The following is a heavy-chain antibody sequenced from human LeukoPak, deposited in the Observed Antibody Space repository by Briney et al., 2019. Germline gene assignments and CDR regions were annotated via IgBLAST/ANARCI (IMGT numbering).Heavy chain of an antibody. Sequence: GGSLRLSCAASGFTFSSYGMHWVRQAPGKGLEWVAVISYDGSNKYYADSVEGRFTISRDNSKNTLYLQMNSLRAEDTAVYYCAKDLSPWGDYGGDEFDYWGQGTLVTVSS. CDR3: AKDLSPWGDYGGDEFDY. V-gene: IGHV3-30*18. CDR1: GFTFSSYG. D-gene: IGHD4-17*01. CDR2: ISYDGSNK. J-gene: IGHJ4*02.